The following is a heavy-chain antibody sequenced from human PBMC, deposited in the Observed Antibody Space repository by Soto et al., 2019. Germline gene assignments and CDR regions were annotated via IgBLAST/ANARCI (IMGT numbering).Heavy chain of an antibody. V-gene: IGHV3-30-3*01. J-gene: IGHJ4*02. CDR2: ISYDGSNK. D-gene: IGHD2-8*01. CDR1: GFTFSSYA. Sequence: GGSLRLSCAASGFTFSSYAMHWVRQAPGKGLEWVAVISYDGSNKYYADSVKGRFTISRDNSKNTLYLQMTSLRAEDTAVYYSARWVSDFAYWGQGTLVTVSS. CDR3: ARWVSDFAY.